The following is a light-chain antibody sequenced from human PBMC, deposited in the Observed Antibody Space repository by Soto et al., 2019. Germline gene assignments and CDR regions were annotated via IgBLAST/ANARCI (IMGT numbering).Light chain of an antibody. J-gene: IGLJ3*02. CDR1: SSDVGSYNL. Sequence: QSALTQPASVSGSPGQSITISCTGTSSDVGSYNLVSWYQHHPGKAPKVMIYEVSKRPSGVSNRFSGSKSGNTASLTISGLQAEDEADYYCCSYAGIYTWVFGGGTKVTVL. V-gene: IGLV2-23*02. CDR2: EVS. CDR3: CSYAGIYTWV.